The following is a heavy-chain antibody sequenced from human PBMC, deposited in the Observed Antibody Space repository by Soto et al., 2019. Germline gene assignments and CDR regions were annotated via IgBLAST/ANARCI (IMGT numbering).Heavy chain of an antibody. J-gene: IGHJ6*02. V-gene: IGHV1-18*04. CDR2: ISAYNGNT. Sequence: ASVKVSCKASGYTFTSYGISWVRQAPGQGLEWMGWISAYNGNTNYAQKLQGRVTMTTDTSTSTAYMELGSLRSDDTAVYYCARGFRVVVAATDYYGMDVWGQGTTVTVSS. CDR1: GYTFTSYG. D-gene: IGHD2-15*01. CDR3: ARGFRVVVAATDYYGMDV.